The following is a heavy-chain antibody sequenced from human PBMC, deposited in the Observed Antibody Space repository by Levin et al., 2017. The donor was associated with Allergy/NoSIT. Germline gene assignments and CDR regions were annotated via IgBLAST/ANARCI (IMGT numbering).Heavy chain of an antibody. Sequence: SGPTLVKPTQTLTLTCTFSGFSLTSRGVGVAWIRQPPGKALEWLALIYWDNDKRYSPSLKSRLTITEDTSKNQVVLTLTNVDPVDTATYYCAHRSHSGTSGYEYYDYWGQGTLVTVSS. J-gene: IGHJ4*02. CDR1: GFSLTSRGVG. V-gene: IGHV2-5*02. CDR2: IYWDNDK. D-gene: IGHD1/OR15-1a*01. CDR3: AHRSHSGTSGYEYYDY.